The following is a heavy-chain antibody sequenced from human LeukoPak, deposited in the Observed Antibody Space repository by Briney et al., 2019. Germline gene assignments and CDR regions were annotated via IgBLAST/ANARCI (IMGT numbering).Heavy chain of an antibody. J-gene: IGHJ4*02. CDR3: AKDIRGYGDYDY. D-gene: IGHD4-17*01. CDR2: MSRSGDRT. V-gene: IGHV3-23*01. CDR1: GFTFSSYS. Sequence: GGSLRLSCAASGFTFSSYSMNWVRQAPGKGLEWVSAMSRSGDRTYYADSVRGRFTISRDNSKNTLYLQMNNLRADDTAVYYCAKDIRGYGDYDYWGQGILVTVSS.